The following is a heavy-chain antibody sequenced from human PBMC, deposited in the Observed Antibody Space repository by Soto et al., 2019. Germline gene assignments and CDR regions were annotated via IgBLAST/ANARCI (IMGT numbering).Heavy chain of an antibody. CDR2: ISAYNGNT. D-gene: IGHD3-10*01. Sequence: ASVKVSCKASGYTFTSYGISWVRQAPGQGLEWMGWISAYNGNTNYAQKLQGRVTMTTDTSTSTAYMELRSLRSDDTAVYYCARDYGSGSYYYYYYYMDVWGKGTTVTSP. J-gene: IGHJ6*03. CDR1: GYTFTSYG. CDR3: ARDYGSGSYYYYYYYMDV. V-gene: IGHV1-18*01.